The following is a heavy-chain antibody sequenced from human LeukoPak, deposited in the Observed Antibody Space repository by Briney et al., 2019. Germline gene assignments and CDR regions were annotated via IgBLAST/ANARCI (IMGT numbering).Heavy chain of an antibody. V-gene: IGHV3-33*06. D-gene: IGHD6-13*01. CDR1: GFRFSSYG. J-gene: IGHJ5*02. CDR3: AKVIFVRMRQQLVQGWFDP. Sequence: GGSLRLSCATSGFRFSSYGMHWVRQAPGKGLEWVAVIWSDGNNKHYADSVKGRFTISRDNSKNTLYLQMNSLRAEDTAVYYCAKVIFVRMRQQLVQGWFDPWGQGTLVTVSS. CDR2: IWSDGNNK.